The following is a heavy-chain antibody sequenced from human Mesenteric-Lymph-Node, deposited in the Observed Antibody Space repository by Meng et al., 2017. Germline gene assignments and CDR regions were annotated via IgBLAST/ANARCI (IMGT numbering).Heavy chain of an antibody. J-gene: IGHJ4*02. V-gene: IGHV3-48*03. D-gene: IGHD2-21*02. CDR2: ISSSGSTI. CDR3: ARVVFGDPFDY. Sequence: GESLKISCAASGFTFSSYAMSWVRQAPGKGLEWVSYISSSGSTIYYADSVKGRFTISRDNAKNSLYLQMNSLRAEDTAVYYCARVVFGDPFDYWGQGTLVTVSS. CDR1: GFTFSSYA.